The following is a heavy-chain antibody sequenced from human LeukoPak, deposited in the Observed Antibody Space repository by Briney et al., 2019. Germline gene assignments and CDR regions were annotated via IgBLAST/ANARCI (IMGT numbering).Heavy chain of an antibody. CDR1: GGSISSGDYY. CDR2: IYYSGGT. CDR3: ARVGPTSRAFDI. D-gene: IGHD1-26*01. Sequence: SETLSLTCTVSGGSISSGDYYWSWIRQPPGKGLEWIGYIYYSGGTNYNPSLKSRVTISVDTSKNQFSLKVTSVTAADTAVYYCARVGPTSRAFDIWGQGTMVTVSS. J-gene: IGHJ3*02. V-gene: IGHV4-61*08.